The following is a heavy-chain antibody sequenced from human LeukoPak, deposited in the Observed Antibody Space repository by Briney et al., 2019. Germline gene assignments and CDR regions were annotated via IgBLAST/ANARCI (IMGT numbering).Heavy chain of an antibody. D-gene: IGHD3-3*01. Sequence: ASVKVSCKASGYTFTGYYMHWVRQAPGQGLEWMGWINPNSGGTNYAQKFQGRVTMTRDTSISTAYMELSRLRSDDTAVYYCARAYDFWSGPAIDYWGQGTLVTVSS. CDR2: INPNSGGT. J-gene: IGHJ4*02. V-gene: IGHV1-2*02. CDR1: GYTFTGYY. CDR3: ARAYDFWSGPAIDY.